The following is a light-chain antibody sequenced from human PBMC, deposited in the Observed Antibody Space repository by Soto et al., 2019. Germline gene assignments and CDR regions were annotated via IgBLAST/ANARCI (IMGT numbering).Light chain of an antibody. CDR2: DAS. V-gene: IGKV3-11*01. CDR1: QSVSSY. Sequence: EIVLTQSQATLSLSPVEISTLSCMASQSVSSYLAWYQQKPGQAPRLLIYDASNRATGIPARFSGSGSGTDFTLTISSLEPEDFAVYYCQKYGSSPTKFGQGNRGAIK. CDR3: QKYGSSPTK. J-gene: IGKJ1*01.